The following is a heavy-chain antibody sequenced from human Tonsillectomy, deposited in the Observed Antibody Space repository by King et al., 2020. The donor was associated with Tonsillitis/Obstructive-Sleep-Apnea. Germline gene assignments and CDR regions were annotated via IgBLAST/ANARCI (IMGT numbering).Heavy chain of an antibody. Sequence: VQLVESGGGVVQPGRSLRLSCAASGFTFSTYAMHWVRQAPGKGLEWVAVISYDGSNKYYADSVKGRFTISRDNSKNTLYLQMNSLRAEDTAVYYCAASDGDYYYYGMDVWGQGTTVTVSS. CDR3: AASDGDYYYYGMDV. CDR2: ISYDGSNK. D-gene: IGHD3-10*01. J-gene: IGHJ6*02. V-gene: IGHV3-30*04. CDR1: GFTFSTYA.